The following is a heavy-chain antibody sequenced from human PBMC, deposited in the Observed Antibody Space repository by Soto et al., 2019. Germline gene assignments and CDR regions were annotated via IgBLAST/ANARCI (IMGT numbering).Heavy chain of an antibody. CDR3: AASYYYDSSGYYSGYYFDY. Sequence: QVQLQESGPGLVKPSQTLSLTCTVSGGSISSGDYYWSWIRQPPGKGLEWIGYIYYSGSTYYNPSLKSRVTIAVDTSKNQFSLKLGSVTAADTAVYYCAASYYYDSSGYYSGYYFDYWGQGTLVTVSS. CDR1: GGSISSGDYY. CDR2: IYYSGST. J-gene: IGHJ4*02. V-gene: IGHV4-30-4*01. D-gene: IGHD3-22*01.